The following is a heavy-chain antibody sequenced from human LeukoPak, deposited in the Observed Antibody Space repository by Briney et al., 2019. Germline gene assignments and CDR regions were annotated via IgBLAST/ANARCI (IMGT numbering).Heavy chain of an antibody. Sequence: GGSLRLSCAASGFTFSSYSMNWVRQAPGKGLEWVSSISSSSYIYYADSMKGRFTISRDNAKNSLYLEMNSLRAEDTAVYYCARGAYYGDYVDCWGQGTLVTVSS. CDR3: ARGAYYGDYVDC. CDR2: ISSSSYI. D-gene: IGHD4-17*01. J-gene: IGHJ4*02. CDR1: GFTFSSYS. V-gene: IGHV3-21*01.